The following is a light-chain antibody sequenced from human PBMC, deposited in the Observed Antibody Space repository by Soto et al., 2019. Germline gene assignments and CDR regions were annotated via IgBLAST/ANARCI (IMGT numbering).Light chain of an antibody. CDR2: VAS. Sequence: DIQMTQSPSSLSASVGDRVTITCRASQNIGNYLNWYQQKSGKAPKLLIYVASSLQSGVPSRFSGSGYGTDFTLTISSLQPEDFATYYCQQSYSTPYTFGQGTTLEIK. CDR3: QQSYSTPYT. V-gene: IGKV1-39*01. J-gene: IGKJ2*01. CDR1: QNIGNY.